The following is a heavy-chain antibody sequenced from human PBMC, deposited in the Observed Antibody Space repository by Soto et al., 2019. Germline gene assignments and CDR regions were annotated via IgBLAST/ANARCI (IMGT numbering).Heavy chain of an antibody. J-gene: IGHJ6*01. CDR2: ISGSDDST. V-gene: IGHV3-23*01. D-gene: IGHD2-8*02. CDR1: GFTFNNYA. CDR3: VKDWTGDTCPCMDV. Sequence: EVQLLESGGGLVQPGGSLRLSCAASGFTFNNYAMTWVRQAPGKGLEWVSTISGSDDSTYYADSVKGRLTISRDNSKNAQYLQMSSLRAEDTALYFCVKDWTGDTCPCMDVWGEWTTVTVTS.